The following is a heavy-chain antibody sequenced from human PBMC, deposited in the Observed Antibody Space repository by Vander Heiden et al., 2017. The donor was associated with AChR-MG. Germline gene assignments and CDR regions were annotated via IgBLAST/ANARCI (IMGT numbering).Heavy chain of an antibody. V-gene: IGHV4-59*01. CDR2: SFDTGST. CDR1: GGSIKLYY. D-gene: IGHD2-15*01. Sequence: QVQLQESGPGLVKPSETLSLTCTVSGGSIKLYYRSWIRQPPGKGLEWIGYSFDTGSTRYNPSLKNRVTISVDTSKNQFSLNLSSVTAADTAIYYCASTWLGGSDCSGGDCYLNWFGPWGQGALVTVSS. CDR3: ASTWLGGSDCSGGDCYLNWFGP. J-gene: IGHJ5*02.